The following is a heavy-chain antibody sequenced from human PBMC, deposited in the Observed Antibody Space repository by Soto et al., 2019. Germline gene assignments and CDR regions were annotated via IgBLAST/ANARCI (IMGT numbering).Heavy chain of an antibody. Sequence: YRWWAQQEKKQGLEWMGIINPSGGSTSYAQKFQGRVTMTRDTSTSTVYMELSSLRSEDTAVYYCAREAGAITIIVVVKFGMDFWGQGTTVIVFS. CDR2: INPSGGST. V-gene: IGHV1-46*01. D-gene: IGHD3-22*01. CDR3: AREAGAITIIVVVKFGMDF. CDR1: Y. J-gene: IGHJ6*02.